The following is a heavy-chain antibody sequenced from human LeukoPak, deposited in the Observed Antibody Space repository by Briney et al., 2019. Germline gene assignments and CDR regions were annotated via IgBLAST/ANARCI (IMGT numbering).Heavy chain of an antibody. D-gene: IGHD3/OR15-3a*01. V-gene: IGHV4-38-2*02. J-gene: IGHJ4*02. CDR1: GYSITSGFY. CDR2: MYLSGST. Sequence: PSETLSLTCSVSGYSITSGFYWGWIRQTPGKALEWIGSMYLSGSTYYNPSLESRVTLSVDTSRNQFSLKLTSVTAADTALYFCARDGGGRLDYYFDFWGQGSLVTVSS. CDR3: ARDGGGRLDYYFDF.